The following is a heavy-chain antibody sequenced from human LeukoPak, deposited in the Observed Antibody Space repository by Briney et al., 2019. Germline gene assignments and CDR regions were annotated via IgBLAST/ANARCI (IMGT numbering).Heavy chain of an antibody. CDR2: IYTSGST. J-gene: IGHJ5*02. CDR3: ARVVPAATPTNWFDP. V-gene: IGHV4-61*02. Sequence: SQTLSLTCTVSGGSISSGSYYWSWIRQPAGKGLEWIGRIYTSGSTNYNPSLKSRVTISVDTSKNQFSLKLSSVTAADTAVYYCARVVPAATPTNWFDPWGQGTLVTVSS. D-gene: IGHD2-2*01. CDR1: GGSISSGSYY.